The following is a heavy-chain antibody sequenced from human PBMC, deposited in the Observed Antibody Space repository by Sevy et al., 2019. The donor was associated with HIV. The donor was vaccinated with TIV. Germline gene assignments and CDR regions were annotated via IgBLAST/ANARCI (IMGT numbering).Heavy chain of an antibody. Sequence: GGSLRLSCAASGFIFSTYTMTWVRQAPGKGLEWVSGISGSGGSTYYADSLKGRFTIIRDNSKNTVYLQMNSLRAEDTAVYYCAEGGRTFYGLDVWGQGTTVTVSS. CDR1: GFIFSTYT. CDR3: AEGGRTFYGLDV. D-gene: IGHD2-15*01. J-gene: IGHJ6*02. V-gene: IGHV3-23*01. CDR2: ISGSGGST.